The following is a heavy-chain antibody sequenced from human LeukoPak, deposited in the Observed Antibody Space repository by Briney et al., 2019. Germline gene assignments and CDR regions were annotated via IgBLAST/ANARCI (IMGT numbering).Heavy chain of an antibody. CDR2: IYHSGST. CDR1: GGSLSSGGYS. Sequence: SQTLSLTCAVSGGSLSSGGYSWSWIRQPPGKGLEWIGYIYHSGSTYYNPSLKSRVTISVDRSKNQFSLKLSSVTAADTAVYYCARGPNYGDYDWFDPWGQGILVTVSS. CDR3: ARGPNYGDYDWFDP. D-gene: IGHD4-17*01. V-gene: IGHV4-30-2*01. J-gene: IGHJ5*02.